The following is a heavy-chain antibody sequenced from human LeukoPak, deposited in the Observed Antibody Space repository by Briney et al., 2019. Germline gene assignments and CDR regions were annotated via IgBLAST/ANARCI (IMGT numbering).Heavy chain of an antibody. V-gene: IGHV4-61*01. CDR2: IFYSGST. J-gene: IGHJ4*02. CDR3: ARGRDEYKVGY. CDR1: GGSVSSGSYY. D-gene: IGHD5-24*01. Sequence: PSETLSLTCTVSGGSVSSGSYYWSWIRQPPGKGLEWIGYIFYSGSTYYNPSLKSRVTISVDTSKNQFSLKLSSVTAADTAVYFCARGRDEYKVGYWGQGTLVTVSS.